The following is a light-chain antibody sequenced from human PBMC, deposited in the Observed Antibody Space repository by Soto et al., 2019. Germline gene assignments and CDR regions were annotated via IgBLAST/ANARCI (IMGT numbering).Light chain of an antibody. CDR2: DVS. CDR1: SSDVGGYNY. V-gene: IGLV2-14*01. CDR3: SSYTSSSTVV. J-gene: IGLJ2*01. Sequence: QSALTQPASVSGSPGQSITIXCTGTSSDVGGYNYVSWYQQHPGKAPKLMIYDVSDRPSGVSNRFSGSKSGNXXXLTISGLQXEDXAXYYCSSYTSSSTVVFXXG.